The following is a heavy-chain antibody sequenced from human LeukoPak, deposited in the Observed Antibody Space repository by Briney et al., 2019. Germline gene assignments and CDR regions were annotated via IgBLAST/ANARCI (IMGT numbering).Heavy chain of an antibody. CDR3: ARRHYDFWSGYFDY. V-gene: IGHV1-2*02. J-gene: IGHJ4*02. CDR2: INPDSGYT. Sequence: ASVKVSCKTSGYTFTDYYIHWVRQAPGQGLEWMGWINPDSGYTNYAQKFQGRVTITTDESTSTAYMELSSLRSEDTAVYYCARRHYDFWSGYFDYWGQGTLVTVSS. CDR1: GYTFTDYY. D-gene: IGHD3-3*01.